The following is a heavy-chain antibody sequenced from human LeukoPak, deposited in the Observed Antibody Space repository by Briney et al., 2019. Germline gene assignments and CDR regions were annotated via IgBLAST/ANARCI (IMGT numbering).Heavy chain of an antibody. CDR3: ARPQYGACDY. Sequence: GESLKISCKTSGYSFSSYWIGWVRQMPGKGLEWVGIIYPGDSKTRYGPSFQGQVTISVDKSISTAYLQWSSLEASDTAMYYCARPQYGACDYWGQGTPVTVSS. V-gene: IGHV5-51*01. J-gene: IGHJ4*02. CDR1: GYSFSSYW. D-gene: IGHD4-17*01. CDR2: IYPGDSKT.